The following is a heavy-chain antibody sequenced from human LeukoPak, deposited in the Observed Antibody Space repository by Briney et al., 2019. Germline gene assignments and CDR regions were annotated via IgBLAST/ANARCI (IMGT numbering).Heavy chain of an antibody. J-gene: IGHJ4*02. Sequence: GGSLRLSCTASGFTLNNYWMSWVRQAPGKGLEWVANIKEDGSEKHYVDSVKGRFTISRDNAKNSLHLQMNSLRADDTAMYYCARDYGGNSVYWGQGTLVTVSS. CDR1: GFTLNNYW. V-gene: IGHV3-7*01. D-gene: IGHD4-23*01. CDR2: IKEDGSEK. CDR3: ARDYGGNSVY.